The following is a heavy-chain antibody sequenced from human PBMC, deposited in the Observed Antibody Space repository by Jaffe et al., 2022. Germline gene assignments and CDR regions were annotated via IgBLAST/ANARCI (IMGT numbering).Heavy chain of an antibody. CDR3: ARGVATVVVVPAAMHYYYYYMDV. CDR2: MNPNSGNT. CDR1: GYTFTSYD. D-gene: IGHD2-2*01. V-gene: IGHV1-8*01. Sequence: QVQLVQSGAEVKKPGASVKVSCKASGYTFTSYDINWVRQATGQGLEWMGWMNPNSGNTGYAQKFQGRVTMTRNTSISTAYMELSSLRSEDTAVYYCARGVATVVVVPAAMHYYYYYMDVWGKGTTVTVSS. J-gene: IGHJ6*03.